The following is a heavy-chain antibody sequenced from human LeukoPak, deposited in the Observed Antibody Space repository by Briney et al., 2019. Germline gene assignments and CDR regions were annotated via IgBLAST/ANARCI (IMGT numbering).Heavy chain of an antibody. Sequence: SETLSLTCTVSGGSISSSSYYWGWIRQPPGKGLEWIGSIYYSGSTYYNPSLKSRVTISVDTSKNQFSLKLSSVTAADTAVYYCARAPLGYCSGGSCYFGWFDPWGQGTLVTVSS. J-gene: IGHJ5*02. D-gene: IGHD2-15*01. CDR1: GGSISSSSYY. V-gene: IGHV4-39*07. CDR2: IYYSGST. CDR3: ARAPLGYCSGGSCYFGWFDP.